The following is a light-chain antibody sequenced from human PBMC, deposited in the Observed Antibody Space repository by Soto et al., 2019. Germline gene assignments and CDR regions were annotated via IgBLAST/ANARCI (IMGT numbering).Light chain of an antibody. V-gene: IGKV3-20*01. CDR2: DAS. CDR1: QSVSYY. Sequence: EIVLTQSPATLSLSPGARATLSCRASQSVSYYLAWYQQRPGQAPRLLIYDASNRATGIPDRFSGSGSGTDFTLTISRLEPEDFAVYYCQQYGSSGTFGQGTKVDIK. J-gene: IGKJ1*01. CDR3: QQYGSSGT.